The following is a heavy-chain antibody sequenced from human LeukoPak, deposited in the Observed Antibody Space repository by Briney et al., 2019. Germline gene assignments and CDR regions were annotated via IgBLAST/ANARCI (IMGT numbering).Heavy chain of an antibody. D-gene: IGHD3-3*01. CDR3: ARYDFRSGLRRWFDP. Sequence: SETLSLTCAVYGGSFSGYYWSWIRQPPGKGLEWIGEINHSGSTNYNPSLKSRVTISVDTSKNQFSLKLSSVTAADTAVYYCARYDFRSGLRRWFDPWGQGTLVTVSS. CDR2: INHSGST. J-gene: IGHJ5*02. CDR1: GGSFSGYY. V-gene: IGHV4-34*01.